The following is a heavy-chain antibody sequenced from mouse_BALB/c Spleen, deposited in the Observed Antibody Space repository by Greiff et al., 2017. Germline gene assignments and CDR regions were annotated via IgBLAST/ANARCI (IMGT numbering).Heavy chain of an antibody. CDR3: ARGIYYDYAMDY. J-gene: IGHJ4*01. CDR2: ISDGGSYT. D-gene: IGHD2-4*01. V-gene: IGHV5-4*02. CDR1: GFTFSDYY. Sequence: DVKLVESGGGLVKPGGSLKLSCAASGFTFSDYYMYWVRQTPEKRLEWVATISDGGSYTYYPDSVKGRFTISRDNAKNNLYLQMSSLKSEDTAMYYCARGIYYDYAMDYWGQGTSVTVSS.